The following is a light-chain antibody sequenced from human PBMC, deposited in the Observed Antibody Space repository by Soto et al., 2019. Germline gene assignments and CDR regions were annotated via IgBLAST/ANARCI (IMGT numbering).Light chain of an antibody. J-gene: IGKJ1*01. CDR2: KAS. CDR1: QTISSW. Sequence: DIQMTQPPSTLSGSVGDRVTITCRASQTISSWLAWYQQKPGKAPKLLIYKASTLKSGVPSRFSGSGSGTEFTLTISSLQPGDFATYYCQHYNTYPWTFGQGTKVDIK. CDR3: QHYNTYPWT. V-gene: IGKV1-5*03.